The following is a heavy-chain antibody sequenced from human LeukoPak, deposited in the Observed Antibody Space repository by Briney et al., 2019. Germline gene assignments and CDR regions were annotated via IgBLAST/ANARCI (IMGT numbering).Heavy chain of an antibody. J-gene: IGHJ6*02. CDR1: GGSISSGDYY. CDR2: IYYSGST. V-gene: IGHV4-30-4*02. D-gene: IGHD4-23*01. CDR3: ARGEGYGGIYGMDV. Sequence: SETLSLTCTVSGGSISSGDYYWSWIRQPPGKGLEWIGYIYYSGSTYYNPSLKSRVTISVDTSKNQFSLKLSSVTAADTAVYYCARGEGYGGIYGMDVWGQGTTVTVSS.